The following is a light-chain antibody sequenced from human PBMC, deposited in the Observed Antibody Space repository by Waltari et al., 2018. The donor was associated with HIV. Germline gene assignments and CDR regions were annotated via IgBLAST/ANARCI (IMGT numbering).Light chain of an antibody. CDR2: EVS. J-gene: IGLJ2*01. V-gene: IGLV2-23*02. CDR1: SSDVWSYYL. CDR3: CSYAGSSTFVV. Sequence: QSALTQPAPGSGSPGQSITIPCTGTSSDVWSYYLFPWYQQHPGKAPKLMIYEVSKRPSGVSNRFSGSKSGNTASLTISGLQAEDEADYYCCSYAGSSTFVVFGGGTKLTVL.